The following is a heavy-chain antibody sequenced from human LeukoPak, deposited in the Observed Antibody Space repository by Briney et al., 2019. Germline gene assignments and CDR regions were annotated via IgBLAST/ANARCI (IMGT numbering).Heavy chain of an antibody. J-gene: IGHJ4*02. CDR3: TRDLKYAAYDY. CDR1: GFTFGDYA. Sequence: PGGSLRLSCTASGFTFGDYAMSWVRQAPGKGLEWVGFIRSKAYGGTTEYAASVKGRFTISRDDSKSIAYLQMNSLKTEDTAVYCCTRDLKYAAYDYWGQGTLVTVSS. CDR2: IRSKAYGGTT. V-gene: IGHV3-49*04. D-gene: IGHD2-15*01.